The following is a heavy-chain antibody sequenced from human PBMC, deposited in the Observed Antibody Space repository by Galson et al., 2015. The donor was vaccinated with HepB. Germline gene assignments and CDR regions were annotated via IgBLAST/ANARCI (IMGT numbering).Heavy chain of an antibody. D-gene: IGHD4/OR15-4a*01. CDR1: GFTFSSYT. CDR3: ARVADADYGDHSHFDY. V-gene: IGHV3-48*02. CDR2: ISSTGTTM. Sequence: SLRLSCAASGFTFSSYTMNWVRQAPGKGLESVSYISSTGTTMYYADSAKCRFTISRDNAQNSLYLQMNSLRDQDTAVSYCARVADADYGDHSHFDYWGQGTRVTVSS. J-gene: IGHJ4*02.